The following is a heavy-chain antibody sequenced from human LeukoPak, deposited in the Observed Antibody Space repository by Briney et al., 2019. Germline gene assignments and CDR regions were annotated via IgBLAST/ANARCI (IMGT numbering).Heavy chain of an antibody. V-gene: IGHV4-4*09. CDR3: AGVYYDFWSGYYSDY. J-gene: IGHJ4*02. Sequence: SETLSLTCTVSGGSIGSYYWSWIRQPPGKGLEWIGYIYTSGSTNYNPSLKSRVTISVDTSKNQFSLKLSSVTAADTAVYYCAGVYYDFWSGYYSDYWGQGTLVTVSS. CDR1: GGSIGSYY. CDR2: IYTSGST. D-gene: IGHD3-3*01.